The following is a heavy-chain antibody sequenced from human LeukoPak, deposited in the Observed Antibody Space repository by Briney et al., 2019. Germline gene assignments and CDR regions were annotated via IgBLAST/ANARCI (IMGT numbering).Heavy chain of an antibody. Sequence: PSETLSLTCRVSGASINSGSNYWGWIRQPPGKTLEWIGSIYSSGSTYYNPSLKSRVIIMIDTPKNHFSLTPSSVTAADTAVHYCARSDGYGLVGIWGQGTMVTVSS. CDR1: GASINSGSNY. CDR2: IYSSGST. V-gene: IGHV4-39*07. J-gene: IGHJ3*02. D-gene: IGHD5-18*01. CDR3: ARSDGYGLVGI.